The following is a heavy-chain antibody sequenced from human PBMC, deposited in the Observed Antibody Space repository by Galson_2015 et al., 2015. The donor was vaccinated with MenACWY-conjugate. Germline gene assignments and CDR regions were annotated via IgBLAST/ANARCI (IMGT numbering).Heavy chain of an antibody. Sequence: TLSLTCTVSGGSISRHYWSWIRQPPGKGLEWIGYMYYTGSSNYNPSLKSRVTISLDTPKNQFSLKLSSVTAADTAVYYCARGVAMVRGVITPPFFDSWGQGTL. D-gene: IGHD3-10*01. CDR1: GGSISRHY. CDR3: ARGVAMVRGVITPPFFDS. J-gene: IGHJ4*02. V-gene: IGHV4-59*11. CDR2: MYYTGSS.